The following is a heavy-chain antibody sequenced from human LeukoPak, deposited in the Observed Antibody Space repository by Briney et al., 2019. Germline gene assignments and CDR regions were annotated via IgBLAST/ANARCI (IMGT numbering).Heavy chain of an antibody. V-gene: IGHV4-34*01. CDR2: INHSGST. D-gene: IGHD3-10*01. CDR3: ARDLWFGRNWFDP. J-gene: IGHJ5*02. Sequence: PSETLSLTWAVYGGSFSGYYWTCIRQSPGKGLEWIGEINHSGSTNYNPSLKSRVTISVDTSKNQFSLKLSSVTAADTAVYYCARDLWFGRNWFDPWGQGTLVTVSS. CDR1: GGSFSGYY.